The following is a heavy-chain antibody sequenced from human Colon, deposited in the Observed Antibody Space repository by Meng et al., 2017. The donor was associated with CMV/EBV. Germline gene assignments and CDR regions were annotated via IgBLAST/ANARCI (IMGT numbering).Heavy chain of an antibody. CDR2: IEPSSGGT. D-gene: IGHD6-13*01. J-gene: IGHJ5*02. Sequence: ASVKVSCKASGYTFTGYYMHWGRQAPGQGLEGRGWIEPSSGGTDYAQKFQGRVTMTRDTSLNKAYMELSKVTSDDTAVYYCARYTASAGTSGFDPWGQGSPVTVSS. CDR3: ARYTASAGTSGFDP. V-gene: IGHV1-2*02. CDR1: GYTFTGYY.